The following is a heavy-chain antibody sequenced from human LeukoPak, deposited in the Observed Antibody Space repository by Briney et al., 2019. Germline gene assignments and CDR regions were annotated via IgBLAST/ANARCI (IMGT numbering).Heavy chain of an antibody. D-gene: IGHD3-3*01. CDR2: IIPILGIA. CDR1: GGTFSSYA. J-gene: IGHJ4*02. CDR3: ARDSGLVDGQFYDY. V-gene: IGHV1-69*04. Sequence: GASVKVSCKASGGTFSSYAISWVRQAPGQGLEWMGRIIPILGIANYAQKFQGRVTITADKSTSTAYMELSSLRSEDTAVYYCARDSGLVDGQFYDYWGQGTLVTVSS.